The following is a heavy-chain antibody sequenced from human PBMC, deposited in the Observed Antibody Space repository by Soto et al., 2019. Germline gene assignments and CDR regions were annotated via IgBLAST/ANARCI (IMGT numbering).Heavy chain of an antibody. J-gene: IGHJ4*02. CDR1: GFTFSSYG. CDR3: AKLGDFVVLPAGILDY. Sequence: EVQLLESGGGLVQPGGSLRLTCAASGFTFSSYGIGWIRLSPGKGLEWVSVISGGGDTTYYTPSVKGRFTISRDDFRNTLYLQMNSLRTEDTAIYYCAKLGDFVVLPAGILDYWGPGTLVTVSS. CDR2: ISGGGDTT. D-gene: IGHD2-8*01. V-gene: IGHV3-23*01.